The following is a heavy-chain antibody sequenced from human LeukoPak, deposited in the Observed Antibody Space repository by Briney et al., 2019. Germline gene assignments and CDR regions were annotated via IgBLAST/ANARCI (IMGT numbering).Heavy chain of an antibody. Sequence: GGTLRLSCAASGFTFSSYGMSWVRQAPGKGLEWVSAISGSGGSTYYADSVKGRFTISRDNSKNSLYLQMNSLRAEDTAVYYCTREKIVGAASDYWGQGTLVTVSS. CDR2: ISGSGGST. J-gene: IGHJ4*02. D-gene: IGHD1-26*01. V-gene: IGHV3-23*01. CDR1: GFTFSSYG. CDR3: TREKIVGAASDY.